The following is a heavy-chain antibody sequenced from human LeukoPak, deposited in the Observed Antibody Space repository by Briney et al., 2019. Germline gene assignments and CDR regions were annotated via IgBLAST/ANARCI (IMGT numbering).Heavy chain of an antibody. J-gene: IGHJ4*02. CDR2: ISSSGSTI. Sequence: GGSLRLSCAASGFTFSSYEMNWVRQAPGKGLEWVSYISSSGSTIYYADSVKGRFTISRDNAKNSLYLQMNSLRAEDTAVYYCARASYSYDINGWVPFDYWGQGTLVTVSS. D-gene: IGHD3-22*01. CDR1: GFTFSSYE. CDR3: ARASYSYDINGWVPFDY. V-gene: IGHV3-48*03.